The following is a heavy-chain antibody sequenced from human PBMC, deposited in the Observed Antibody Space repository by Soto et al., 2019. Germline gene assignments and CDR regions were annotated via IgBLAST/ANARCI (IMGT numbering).Heavy chain of an antibody. Sequence: GGSLRLSCAASGFTFSSYAMHWVRQAPGKGLEWVAVISYDGSNKYYADSVKGRFTISRDNSKNTLYLQMNSLRAEDTAVYYCARGVGRQGIYYFDYWGQGTLVTVSS. V-gene: IGHV3-30-3*01. D-gene: IGHD2-2*01. CDR1: GFTFSSYA. CDR3: ARGVGRQGIYYFDY. CDR2: ISYDGSNK. J-gene: IGHJ4*02.